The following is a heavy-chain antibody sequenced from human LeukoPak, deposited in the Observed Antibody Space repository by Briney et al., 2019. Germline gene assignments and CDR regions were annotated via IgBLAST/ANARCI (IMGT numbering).Heavy chain of an antibody. Sequence: PSQTLSLTCTVSGGSISSGGYYWSWIRQYPGKGLEWIGYIYYSGSTYYNPSLKSRVTISVDTSKNQFSLKLSSVTAADTAVYYCARIVSRNDWIRYFDYWGQGTLVTVSS. CDR3: ARIVSRNDWIRYFDY. D-gene: IGHD1-1*01. V-gene: IGHV4-31*03. J-gene: IGHJ4*02. CDR1: GGSISSGGYY. CDR2: IYYSGST.